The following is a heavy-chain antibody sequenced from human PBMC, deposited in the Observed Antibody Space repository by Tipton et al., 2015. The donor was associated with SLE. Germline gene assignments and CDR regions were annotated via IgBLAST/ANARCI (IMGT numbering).Heavy chain of an antibody. J-gene: IGHJ4*02. CDR1: GFTFGDYG. CDR2: IFYLGST. D-gene: IGHD4-11*01. V-gene: IGHV4-59*01. CDR3: ARLYYSNYNYHFDF. Sequence: LRLSCTSSGFTFGDYGMSWFRQAPGKGLEWIGHIFYLGSTNYNPSLNSRVTILVDRSKNQFSLRLSSVTAADTAVYYCARLYYSNYNYHFDFWGQGTLVTVSS.